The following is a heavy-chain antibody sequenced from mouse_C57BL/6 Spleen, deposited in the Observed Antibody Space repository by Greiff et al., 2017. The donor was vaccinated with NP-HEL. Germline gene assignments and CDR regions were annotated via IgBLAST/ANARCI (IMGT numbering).Heavy chain of an antibody. CDR3: TRTYDY. D-gene: IGHD5-1*01. J-gene: IGHJ2*01. CDR2: IDPSDSYT. CDR1: GYTFTSYW. Sequence: QVQLQQPGAELVMPGASVKLSCKASGYTFTSYWMHWVKQRPGQGLEWIGEIDPSDSYTNYNQKFKGKSTLTVDKSSSTAYMELRSLTSEDSAVYYCTRTYDYWGQGTTLTVSS. V-gene: IGHV1-69*01.